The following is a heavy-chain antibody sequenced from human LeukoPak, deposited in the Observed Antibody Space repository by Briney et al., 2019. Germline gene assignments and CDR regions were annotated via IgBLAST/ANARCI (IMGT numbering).Heavy chain of an antibody. V-gene: IGHV1-69*13. CDR1: GGTFSSYA. CDR3: ARGARYNLVSYFDY. CDR2: IIPIFGTA. D-gene: IGHD1-1*01. J-gene: IGHJ4*02. Sequence: GASVKVSCKASGGTFSSYAISWVRQAPGQGLEWMGGIIPIFGTANYAQKFQGRVTITVDESTSTAYMELSSLRSEDTAVYYCARGARYNLVSYFDYWGQGTLVTVSS.